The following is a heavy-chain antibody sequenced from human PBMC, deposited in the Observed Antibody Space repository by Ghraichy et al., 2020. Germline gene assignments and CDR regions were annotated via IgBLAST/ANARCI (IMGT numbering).Heavy chain of an antibody. J-gene: IGHJ6*02. CDR3: ARDYPTVTTVGYYYYYGMDV. CDR2: IIPIFGTA. Sequence: SVKVSCKASGGTFSSYAISWVRQAPGQGLEWMGGIIPIFGTANYAQKFQGRVTITADESTSTAYMELSSLRSEDTAVYYCARDYPTVTTVGYYYYYGMDVWGQGTTVTVSS. CDR1: GGTFSSYA. D-gene: IGHD4-17*01. V-gene: IGHV1-69*13.